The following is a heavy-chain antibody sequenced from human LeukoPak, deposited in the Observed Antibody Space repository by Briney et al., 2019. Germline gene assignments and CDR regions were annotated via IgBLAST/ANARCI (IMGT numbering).Heavy chain of an antibody. CDR3: ARGANDYGDPFDY. CDR1: GFTFSSYE. V-gene: IGHV3-48*03. Sequence: GGSLRLSCAASGFTFSSYEMNWVRQAPGKGLEWVSYISSSSSTIYYADSVKGRFTISRDNAKNSLYLQMNSLRAEDTAVYYCARGANDYGDPFDYWGQGTLVTVSS. D-gene: IGHD4-17*01. J-gene: IGHJ4*02. CDR2: ISSSSSTI.